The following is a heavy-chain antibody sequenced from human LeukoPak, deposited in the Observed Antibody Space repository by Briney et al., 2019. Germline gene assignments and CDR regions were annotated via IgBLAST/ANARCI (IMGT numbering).Heavy chain of an antibody. J-gene: IGHJ4*02. V-gene: IGHV1-24*01. Sequence: ASVKVSCKVSGYTLTELSMHWVRQAPGKGLEWMGGFDPEDGETIYAQKFQGRVTMTRDTSISTAFTELSRLRSDDTAIYYCARANENYFDYWGQGTLVTVSS. CDR1: GYTLTELS. D-gene: IGHD1-1*01. CDR3: ARANENYFDY. CDR2: FDPEDGET.